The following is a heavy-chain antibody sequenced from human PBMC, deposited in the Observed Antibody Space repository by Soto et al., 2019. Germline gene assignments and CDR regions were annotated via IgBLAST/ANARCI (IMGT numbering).Heavy chain of an antibody. V-gene: IGHV4-34*01. J-gene: IGHJ4*02. CDR3: ARKGNYYGSGSRKAPFDY. Sequence: SETLSLTCAVYGGSFSGYYWSWIRQPPGKGLEWIGEINHSGSTNYNPSLKSRVTISVDTSKNQFSLKPSSVTAADTAVYYCARKGNYYGSGSRKAPFDYWGQGTLVTVSS. CDR2: INHSGST. D-gene: IGHD3-10*01. CDR1: GGSFSGYY.